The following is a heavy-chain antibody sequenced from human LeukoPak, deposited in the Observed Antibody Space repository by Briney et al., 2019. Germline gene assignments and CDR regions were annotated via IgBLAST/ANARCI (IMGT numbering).Heavy chain of an antibody. J-gene: IGHJ4*02. CDR3: ARVEKRGHPLVLGY. D-gene: IGHD6-13*01. V-gene: IGHV3-23*01. CDR2: ISGSGART. Sequence: GGSLRLSCAASGFTFISYAMSWVRQTPGKGLEWISTISGSGARTYYADSVKGRFSISRDNSKDTLYLQMNSLRAEDTAVYYCARVEKRGHPLVLGYWGQGTLVTVSS. CDR1: GFTFISYA.